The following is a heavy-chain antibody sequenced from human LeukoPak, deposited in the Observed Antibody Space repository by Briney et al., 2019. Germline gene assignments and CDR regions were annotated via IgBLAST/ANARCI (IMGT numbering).Heavy chain of an antibody. D-gene: IGHD1-26*01. CDR1: GGSISSSSYY. V-gene: IGHV4-39*07. CDR2: IYYSGST. CDR3: ARGFLVGHSPEVYYFDY. Sequence: SDTLSLTCTVSGGSISSSSYYWGWIRQPPGKGLEWIGSIYYSGSTYYNPSLKSRVTISVDTSKNQFSLRLSSVTAADTAVYYCARGFLVGHSPEVYYFDYWGQGTLVTVSS. J-gene: IGHJ4*02.